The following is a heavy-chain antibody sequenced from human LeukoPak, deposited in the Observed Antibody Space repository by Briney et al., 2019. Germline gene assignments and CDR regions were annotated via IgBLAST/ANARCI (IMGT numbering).Heavy chain of an antibody. CDR2: FNPGNGDT. CDR1: GYIFTNYA. CDR3: SRDRWHCPVNCDSVYYYSLDV. Sequence: GASVKVPCKASGYIFTNYAVQWVRQAPGQRLEWLGWFNPGNGDTRYSQKFQGRVTITSDTSATTAYMELNSLTAEDTAVYYCSRDRWHCPVNCDSVYYYSLDVWGQGTTVTVSS. V-gene: IGHV1-3*01. D-gene: IGHD1-20*01. J-gene: IGHJ6*02.